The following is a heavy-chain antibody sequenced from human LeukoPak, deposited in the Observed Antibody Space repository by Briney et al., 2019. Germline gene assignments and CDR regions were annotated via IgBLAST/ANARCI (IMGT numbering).Heavy chain of an antibody. CDR3: AREGRGYCSGGSCRRYKNWFDP. D-gene: IGHD2-15*01. CDR2: INPNSGDT. J-gene: IGHJ5*02. Sequence: GASVKVSCKASGYTLTGYYMHWVRQAPGQGLEWMGCINPNSGDTKYAQKFQGRVTMTRDTSISTAYMELSRLRSDDTAVYYCAREGRGYCSGGSCRRYKNWFDPWGQGTLVTVSS. V-gene: IGHV1-2*02. CDR1: GYTLTGYY.